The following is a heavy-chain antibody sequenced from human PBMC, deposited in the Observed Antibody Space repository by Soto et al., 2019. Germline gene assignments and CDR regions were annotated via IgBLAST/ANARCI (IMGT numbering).Heavy chain of an antibody. CDR2: IIPIFGTA. CDR1: GGTFSSYA. Sequence: QVQLVQSGAEVKKPGSSVKVSCKASGGTFSSYAISWVRQAPGHGLEWMGGIIPIFGTANYAQKFQGRVTITADESTSTAYMELSCLRSEDAAVYYCAIGATSTRRIAAAPMYVWGQGTTVTVSS. D-gene: IGHD6-13*01. J-gene: IGHJ6*02. CDR3: AIGATSTRRIAAAPMYV. V-gene: IGHV1-69*01.